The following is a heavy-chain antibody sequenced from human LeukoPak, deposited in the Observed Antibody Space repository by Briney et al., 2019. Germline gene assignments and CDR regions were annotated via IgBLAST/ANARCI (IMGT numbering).Heavy chain of an antibody. CDR1: GGPISSYY. J-gene: IGHJ5*02. D-gene: IGHD3-10*01. Sequence: SETLSLTCTVSGGPISSYYWSWIRQPAGKGLEWIGRIYTSGSTNYNPSLKSRVTMSVDTSKNPFSLKLSSVTAADTAVYYCAGFYGSGRDNWFDPWGQGTLVTVSS. CDR2: IYTSGST. V-gene: IGHV4-4*07. CDR3: AGFYGSGRDNWFDP.